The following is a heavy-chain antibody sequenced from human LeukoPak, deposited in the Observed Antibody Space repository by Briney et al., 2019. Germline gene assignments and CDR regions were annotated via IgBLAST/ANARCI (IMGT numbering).Heavy chain of an antibody. J-gene: IGHJ4*02. CDR3: AREWKWLRLTQFDY. V-gene: IGHV3-7*01. D-gene: IGHD5-12*01. CDR2: IKQDGSEK. Sequence: GGSLRLSCAASGFTFSSYWMSWVRQAPGKGLEWVANIKQDGSEKYYVDSVKGRFTISRDNAKNSLYLQMNSLRAEDTAVYYCAREWKWLRLTQFDYWGQGTLVTVPS. CDR1: GFTFSSYW.